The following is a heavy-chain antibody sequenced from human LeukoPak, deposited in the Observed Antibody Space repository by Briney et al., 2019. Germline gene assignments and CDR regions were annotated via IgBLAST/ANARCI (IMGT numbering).Heavy chain of an antibody. D-gene: IGHD4-11*01. J-gene: IGHJ4*02. CDR1: GYTFTSYG. Sequence: GGSVKLSCKASGYTFTSYGISWVRQAPGQGLEWMGWISAYNVNTNDAQKLQGRVTMTTDTSTTTAYMELRSLRSDDTAVYYCARVPVSGPGARFDYWGQGTLVTVSS. V-gene: IGHV1-18*01. CDR3: ARVPVSGPGARFDY. CDR2: ISAYNVNT.